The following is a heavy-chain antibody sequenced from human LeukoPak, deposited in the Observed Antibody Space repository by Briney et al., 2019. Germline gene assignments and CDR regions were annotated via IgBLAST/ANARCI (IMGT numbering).Heavy chain of an antibody. J-gene: IGHJ4*02. Sequence: GGSLRLSCAASGFTFSTYAMSWVRQSPGRRLEGVAAISGSNPGTYHEDSVKGRFTISRDNSKNTLHLQMRSLRAEDSAIYYCAKASLGHCTGAFCYHFDSWGQGTLVTVSS. CDR1: GFTFSTYA. D-gene: IGHD2-8*02. V-gene: IGHV3-23*01. CDR3: AKASLGHCTGAFCYHFDS. CDR2: ISGSNPGT.